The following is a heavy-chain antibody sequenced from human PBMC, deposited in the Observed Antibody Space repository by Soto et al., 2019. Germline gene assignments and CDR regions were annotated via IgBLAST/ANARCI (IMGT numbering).Heavy chain of an antibody. V-gene: IGHV3-23*01. CDR1: GFTFSTYA. Sequence: PGGSLRLSCAASGFTFSTYAMSWVRQAPGKGLEWVSSISGGGGTAYYADSVRGRFTISRDNYMNTLYLQMNSLRAEDTAVYYCAKDGGSGWYLDYWGQGTLVTVSS. D-gene: IGHD6-19*01. CDR3: AKDGGSGWYLDY. CDR2: ISGGGGTA. J-gene: IGHJ4*02.